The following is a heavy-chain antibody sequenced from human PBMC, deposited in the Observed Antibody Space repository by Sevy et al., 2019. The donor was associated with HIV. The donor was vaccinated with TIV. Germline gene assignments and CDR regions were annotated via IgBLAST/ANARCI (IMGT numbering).Heavy chain of an antibody. CDR2: IHTDGRGT. V-gene: IGHV3-74*01. Sequence: GGSLRLSCAASGFTFRSNWMHWVRHAPGKGLVWVSRIHTDGRGTTYADSAEGRFTSSRDNAKNTLYLQMNRLRAEDTSVYYCTSLKGSSGYPGDYWGQGTLVTVSS. J-gene: IGHJ4*02. CDR1: GFTFRSNW. D-gene: IGHD3-22*01. CDR3: TSLKGSSGYPGDY.